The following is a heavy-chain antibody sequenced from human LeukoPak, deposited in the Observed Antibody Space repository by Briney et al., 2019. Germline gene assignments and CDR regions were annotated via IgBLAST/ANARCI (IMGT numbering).Heavy chain of an antibody. CDR3: ARVTSVQLWLPTVMDV. Sequence: PGGSLRLSCAASGFTFSSYWMHWVRQAPGKGLVWVSRINSDGSSTSYADSVKGRFTISRDNAKNTLYLQMNSPRAEDTAVYYCARVTSVQLWLPTVMDVWGQGTTVTVSS. D-gene: IGHD5-18*01. CDR1: GFTFSSYW. J-gene: IGHJ6*02. CDR2: INSDGSST. V-gene: IGHV3-74*01.